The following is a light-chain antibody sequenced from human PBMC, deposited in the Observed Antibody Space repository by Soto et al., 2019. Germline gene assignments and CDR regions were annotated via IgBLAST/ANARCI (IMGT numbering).Light chain of an antibody. Sequence: TPMTQCPSFPSASLSDRITIXCRASQGIRNDLGWYQQKPGKAPKLLIYAASSLQSGVPSRFSGSGSGTDFTLTISSLQPEDFAADYCLQSNSSPRTFGQGTKVDIK. CDR1: QGIRND. V-gene: IGKV1-17*01. CDR2: AAS. J-gene: IGKJ1*01. CDR3: LQSNSSPRT.